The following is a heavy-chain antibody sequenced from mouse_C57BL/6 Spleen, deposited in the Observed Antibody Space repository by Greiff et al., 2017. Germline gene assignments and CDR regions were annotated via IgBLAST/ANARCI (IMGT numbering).Heavy chain of an antibody. D-gene: IGHD1-1*01. CDR3: ARLALRGVGGAMDY. CDR1: GYTFTDYN. Sequence: VQLQQSGPELVKPGASVKIPCKASGYTFTDYNMDWVKQSHGKSLEWIGDINPNNGGTIYNQKFKGKATLTVDKSSSTAYMELRSLTSEDTAVYYCARLALRGVGGAMDYWGQGTSVTVSS. V-gene: IGHV1-18*01. J-gene: IGHJ4*01. CDR2: INPNNGGT.